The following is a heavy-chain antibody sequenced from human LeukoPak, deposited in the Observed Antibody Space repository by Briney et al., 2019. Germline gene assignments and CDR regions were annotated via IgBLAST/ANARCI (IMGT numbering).Heavy chain of an antibody. CDR2: IYYSGST. Sequence: SETLSLTCTVSGGSISSYYWSWIRQPPGKGLEWIWYIYYSGSTNYNPSLKSRVTISVDTSKNQFSLKLSSVTAADTAVYYCARLLKPETFYYDSSGMRGFDYWGQGTLVTVSS. J-gene: IGHJ4*02. V-gene: IGHV4-59*08. CDR1: GGSISSYY. D-gene: IGHD3-22*01. CDR3: ARLLKPETFYYDSSGMRGFDY.